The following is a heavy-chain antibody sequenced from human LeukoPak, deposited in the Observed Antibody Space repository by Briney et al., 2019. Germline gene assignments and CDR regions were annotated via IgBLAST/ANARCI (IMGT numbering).Heavy chain of an antibody. CDR1: GGSISSYY. J-gene: IGHJ5*02. CDR2: IYTSGST. Sequence: NPSETLSLTCTVSGGSISSYYWSWIRQPAGKGLEWIGRIYTSGSTNYNPSLKSRVTMSVDTSKNQFSLKLSSVTAADTAVYYCARDTQLYGDYANWFDPWGQGTLVTVSS. D-gene: IGHD4-17*01. CDR3: ARDTQLYGDYANWFDP. V-gene: IGHV4-4*07.